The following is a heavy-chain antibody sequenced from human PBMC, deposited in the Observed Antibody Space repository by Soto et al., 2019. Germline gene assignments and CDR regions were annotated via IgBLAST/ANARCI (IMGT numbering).Heavy chain of an antibody. J-gene: IGHJ3*02. D-gene: IGHD3-9*01. Sequence: SETLSLTCTVSGGSISSGDYYWSWIRQPPGKGLEWIGYIYYSGSTYYNPSLKSRVTISVDTSKNQFSLKLSSVTAADTAVYYCARDPHFDWVFHAFDIWGQGTMVIVS. CDR1: GGSISSGDYY. CDR2: IYYSGST. CDR3: ARDPHFDWVFHAFDI. V-gene: IGHV4-30-4*01.